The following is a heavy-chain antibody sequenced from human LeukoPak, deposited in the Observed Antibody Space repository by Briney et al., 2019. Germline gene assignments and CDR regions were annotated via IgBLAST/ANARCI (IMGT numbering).Heavy chain of an antibody. CDR1: GFTFSSYA. V-gene: IGHV3-30-3*01. J-gene: IGHJ2*01. CDR2: ISYDGSNK. Sequence: PGGSLRLSCAASGFTFSSYAMHWVRQAPGKGLEWVAVISYDGSNKYYADSVKGRFTISRDNSKNTLYLQMNSLRAEDTAVYYCARDLAVGEHFYFDLWGRGALVTVSS. CDR3: ARDLAVGEHFYFDL. D-gene: IGHD1-26*01.